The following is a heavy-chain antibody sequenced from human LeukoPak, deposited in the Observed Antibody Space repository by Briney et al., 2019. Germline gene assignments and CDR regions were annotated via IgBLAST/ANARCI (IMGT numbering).Heavy chain of an antibody. CDR3: ARGTHGDYGGDFDY. CDR2: IIPIFGTA. V-gene: IGHV1-69*01. J-gene: IGHJ4*02. D-gene: IGHD4-17*01. Sequence: ASVKVSCKAPGGTFSSYAISWVRQAPGQGLEWMGGIIPIFGTANYAQKFQGRVTITADESTSTAYMELSSLRSEDTAVYYCARGTHGDYGGDFDYWGQGTLVTVSS. CDR1: GGTFSSYA.